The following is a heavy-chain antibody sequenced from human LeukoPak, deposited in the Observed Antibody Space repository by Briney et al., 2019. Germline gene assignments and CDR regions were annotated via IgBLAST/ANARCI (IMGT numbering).Heavy chain of an antibody. Sequence: ASVKVSCKASGYTFTSYGISWVRQAPGQGLEWMGWISTYNGNTNYAQKLQGRVTMTTDTSTSTAYMELRSLRSDDTAVYYCASHDSSGYYYYAFDIWGQGTMVTVSS. CDR1: GYTFTSYG. V-gene: IGHV1-18*01. CDR2: ISTYNGNT. D-gene: IGHD3-22*01. J-gene: IGHJ3*02. CDR3: ASHDSSGYYYYAFDI.